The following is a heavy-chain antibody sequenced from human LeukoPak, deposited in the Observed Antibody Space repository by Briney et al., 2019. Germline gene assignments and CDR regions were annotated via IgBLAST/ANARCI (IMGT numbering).Heavy chain of an antibody. V-gene: IGHV3-48*02. CDR3: ARSYSSSSACSDY. Sequence: GGSLRLSCAASGFTFSSYSMNWVRQAPGKGLEWVSYISSSSSTIYYADSVKGRFTISRDNAKNSLCLQMNSLRDEDTAVYYCARSYSSSSACSDYWGQGTLVTVSS. J-gene: IGHJ4*02. CDR1: GFTFSSYS. CDR2: ISSSSSTI. D-gene: IGHD6-6*01.